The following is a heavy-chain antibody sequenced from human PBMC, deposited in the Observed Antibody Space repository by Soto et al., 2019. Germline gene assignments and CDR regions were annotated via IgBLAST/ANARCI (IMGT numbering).Heavy chain of an antibody. D-gene: IGHD1-1*01. CDR2: IYWDDDK. CDR1: GFSLSTSGVA. V-gene: IGHV2-5*02. Sequence: SGPTLVNPTQTLTLTCTFSGFSLSTSGVAVGWIRQSPGKALEWLALIYWDDDKRYSPSLKSRLTITKDTSKNQVVLTMTNMDPVDTATYYCAHRPPERGLATFDPWGQGTQVTVSS. J-gene: IGHJ5*02. CDR3: AHRPPERGLATFDP.